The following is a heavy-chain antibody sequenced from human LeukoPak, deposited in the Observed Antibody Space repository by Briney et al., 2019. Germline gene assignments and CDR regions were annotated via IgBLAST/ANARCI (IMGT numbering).Heavy chain of an antibody. V-gene: IGHV4-39*06. CDR3: ARDHEFCSSSFEF. CDR1: RGSVNNNSYY. Sequence: SETLSFTCTVTRGSVNNNSYYWRWIRQPPGKRLERIGTIYYSGDTNYTTSRETRFTISLHTTNTMSSHTLTNVTAADAAVYYSARDHEFCSSSFEFWGQGTLVTVSS. J-gene: IGHJ4*02. CDR2: IYYSGDT. D-gene: IGHD6-6*01.